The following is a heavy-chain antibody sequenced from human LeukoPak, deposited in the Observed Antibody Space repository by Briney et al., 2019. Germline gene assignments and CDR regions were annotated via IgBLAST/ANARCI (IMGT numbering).Heavy chain of an antibody. CDR3: ARELAAAGYRKFDY. J-gene: IGHJ4*02. V-gene: IGHV4-4*02. Sequence: SGTLSLTCAVSGGSISSSNWWSWVRQPPGKGLEWIGEIYHSGSTNYDPSLKSRVTISVDKSKNQFSLKLSSVTAADTAVYYCARELAAAGYRKFDYWGQGTLVTVSS. CDR1: GGSISSSNW. D-gene: IGHD6-13*01. CDR2: IYHSGST.